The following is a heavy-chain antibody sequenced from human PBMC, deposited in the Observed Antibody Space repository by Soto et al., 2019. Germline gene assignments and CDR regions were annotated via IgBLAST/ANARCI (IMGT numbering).Heavy chain of an antibody. D-gene: IGHD1-1*01. Sequence: GGSLRLSCAASGFTVSSNYMSWVRQAPGKGLEWVSVIYSGGSTYYADSVKGRFTISRDNSKNTLYLQMNSLRAEDTAVYYCARDSYNSYSFDYWGQGTLVTVSS. CDR3: ARDSYNSYSFDY. J-gene: IGHJ4*02. CDR2: IYSGGST. CDR1: GFTVSSNY. V-gene: IGHV3-53*01.